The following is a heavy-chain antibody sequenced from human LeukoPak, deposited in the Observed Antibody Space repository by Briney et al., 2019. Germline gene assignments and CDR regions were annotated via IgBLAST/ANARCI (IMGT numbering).Heavy chain of an antibody. V-gene: IGHV4-59*13. J-gene: IGHJ4*02. D-gene: IGHD3-9*01. CDR1: GGSISSYY. CDR2: IYYSGST. Sequence: PSETLSLXCTVSGGSISSYYWSWIRQPPGKELEWIGYIYYSGSTNYNPSLKSRVTISVDTSKNQFSLKLSSVTAADTAVYYCAREGARYSFDYWGQGTLVTVSS. CDR3: AREGARYSFDY.